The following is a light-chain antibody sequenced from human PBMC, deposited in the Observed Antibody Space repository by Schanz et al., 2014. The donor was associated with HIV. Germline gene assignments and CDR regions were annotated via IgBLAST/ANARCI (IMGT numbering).Light chain of an antibody. CDR3: CSYASSGV. CDR1: SSDVGGHNY. J-gene: IGLJ3*02. Sequence: QSALTQPASVSGSPGQSITISCTGVSSDVGGHNYVSWYQQHPGRAPQLMIYDVTYRPSGVSDRFSGSKSGNTASLTISGLQADDEGDYYCCSYASSGVFGGGTKLTVL. CDR2: DVT. V-gene: IGLV2-14*03.